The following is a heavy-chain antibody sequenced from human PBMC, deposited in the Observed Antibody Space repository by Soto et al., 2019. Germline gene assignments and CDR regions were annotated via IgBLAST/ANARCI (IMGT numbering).Heavy chain of an antibody. CDR1: GFTFSSYG. D-gene: IGHD3-3*01. CDR2: ISYDGSNK. Sequence: GGSLRLSCAASGFTFSSYGMHWVRQAPGKGLERVAVISYDGSNKYYAVSVKGRFTISRDNSKNTLYLQMNSLRAEDTAVYFCAKDFLPPTKRITIFGVVLDVWGQGTTVTVSS. V-gene: IGHV3-30*18. CDR3: AKDFLPPTKRITIFGVVLDV. J-gene: IGHJ6*02.